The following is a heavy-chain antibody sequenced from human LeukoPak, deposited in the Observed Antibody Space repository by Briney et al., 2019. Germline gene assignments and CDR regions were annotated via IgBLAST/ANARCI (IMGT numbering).Heavy chain of an antibody. CDR3: ASTNYRGGSTGYNWFDP. CDR1: GFTFSNYA. V-gene: IGHV3-30-3*01. J-gene: IGHJ5*02. CDR2: ISYDGSSE. Sequence: PGGSLRLSCAASGFTFSNYAMHWVRQAPGKGLEWVAVISYDGSSESYPDSVKGRFTISRDHSKNMLYLQMNSLRGEDTAVYYCASTNYRGGSTGYNWFDPWGQGTLVTVSS. D-gene: IGHD1-26*01.